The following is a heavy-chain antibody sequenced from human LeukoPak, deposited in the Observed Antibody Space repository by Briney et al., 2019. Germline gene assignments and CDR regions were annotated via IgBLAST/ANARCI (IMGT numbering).Heavy chain of an antibody. V-gene: IGHV1-8*01. CDR1: GYTFTSYD. J-gene: IGHJ4*02. D-gene: IGHD3-22*01. CDR3: ARGRGYDSSGYFLR. CDR2: MNPNSGNT. Sequence: ASVKVSCKASGYTFTSYDINWVRQATGQGLEWMGWMNPNSGNTGYAQKFQGRVTMTRNTSTSTTYMELSSLRSEHTAVYYCARGRGYDSSGYFLRWGQGTLVTVSS.